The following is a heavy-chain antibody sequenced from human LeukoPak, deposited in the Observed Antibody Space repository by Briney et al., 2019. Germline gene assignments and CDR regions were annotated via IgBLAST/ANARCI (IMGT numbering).Heavy chain of an antibody. Sequence: GGSLRLSCAASGFTFSSYWMHWVRHARGKGLLWLSRINSDESSTSYADSVKRRFTISIDNAKNTLYLQMNSLRADDTAVYYCARGYPITMRFWGQGTLVTVSS. D-gene: IGHD3-22*01. CDR2: INSDESST. CDR3: ARGYPITMRF. J-gene: IGHJ4*02. CDR1: GFTFSSYW. V-gene: IGHV3-74*01.